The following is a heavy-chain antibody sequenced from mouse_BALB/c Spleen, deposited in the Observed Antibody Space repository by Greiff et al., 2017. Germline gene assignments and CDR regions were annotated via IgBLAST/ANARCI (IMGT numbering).Heavy chain of an antibody. Sequence: QVQLQQSGAELVRPGASVTLSCKASGYTFTDYEMHWVKQTPVHGLEWIGAIDPETGGTAYNQKFKGKATLTADKSSSTAYMELRSLTSEDSAVYYCPYGKSYAMDYWGQGTSVTVSS. D-gene: IGHD2-10*02. J-gene: IGHJ4*01. CDR3: PYGKSYAMDY. CDR1: GYTFTDYE. CDR2: IDPETGGT. V-gene: IGHV1-15*01.